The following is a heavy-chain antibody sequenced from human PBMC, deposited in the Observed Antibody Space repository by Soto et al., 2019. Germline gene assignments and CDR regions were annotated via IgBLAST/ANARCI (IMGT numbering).Heavy chain of an antibody. CDR3: ARYVMAAAGPCTDY. Sequence: SETLSLTCTVSGGSISSYYWSGTRQPPGKGLEWIGYIYYSESTNYNPSPKSRRTISVDTSKNQFSLKLSSVTAADSAVYFCARYVMAAAGPCTDYWAYGTLFT. V-gene: IGHV4-59*01. CDR1: GGSISSYY. CDR2: IYYSEST. D-gene: IGHD6-13*01. J-gene: IGHJ4*01.